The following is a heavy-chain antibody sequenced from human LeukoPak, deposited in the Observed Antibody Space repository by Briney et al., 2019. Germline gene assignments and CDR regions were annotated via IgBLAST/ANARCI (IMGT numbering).Heavy chain of an antibody. CDR3: ATGNMYF. V-gene: IGHV3-15*01. D-gene: IGHD2/OR15-2a*01. CDR2: IKTKADGGTT. Sequence: TTGGSLRLSCAASGFTFSNAWMSWVRQAPGKGLKWVGRIKTKADGGTTDYGTVVKGRFNISRDDSQNTLFLQVDSLKTEDTAVYYCATGNMYFWGRGILVIVSS. CDR1: GFTFSNAW. J-gene: IGHJ4*02.